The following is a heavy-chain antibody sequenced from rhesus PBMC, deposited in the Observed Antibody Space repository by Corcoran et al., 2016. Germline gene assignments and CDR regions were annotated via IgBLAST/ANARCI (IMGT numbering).Heavy chain of an antibody. Sequence: QVKLQQWGEGLVKPSETLSLTCAVYGGSISGYYYWSWIRQTAGKGREWVGYMFGDSAHTNDNPSLKNRVTTSKDTSKNQLSLKLSSVTAADTAVYYCAREVDRFDVWGPGVLVTVSS. CDR1: GGSISGYYY. V-gene: IGHV4-73*01. CDR2: MFGDSAHT. J-gene: IGHJ5-1*01. D-gene: IGHD2-39*02. CDR3: AREVDRFDV.